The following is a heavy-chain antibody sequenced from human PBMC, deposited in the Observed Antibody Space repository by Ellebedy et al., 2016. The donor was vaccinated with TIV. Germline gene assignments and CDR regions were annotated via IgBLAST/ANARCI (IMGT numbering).Heavy chain of an antibody. Sequence: GESLKISCAASGFTFSSYAMHWVRQAPGKGLEWVAVISYDGSNKYYADSVKGRFTISRDNSKNTLYLQMNSLRAEDTAVYYCAKDDIVLMVYAIVGIDYWGQGTLVTVSS. CDR3: AKDDIVLMVYAIVGIDY. J-gene: IGHJ4*02. V-gene: IGHV3-30-3*01. D-gene: IGHD2-8*01. CDR1: GFTFSSYA. CDR2: ISYDGSNK.